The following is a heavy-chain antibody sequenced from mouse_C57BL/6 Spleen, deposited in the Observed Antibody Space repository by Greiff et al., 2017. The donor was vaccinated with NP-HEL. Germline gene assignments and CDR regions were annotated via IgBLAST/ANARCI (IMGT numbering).Heavy chain of an antibody. Sequence: EVKLVESGGGLVQPGGSLSLSCAASGFTFTDYYMSWVRQPPGKALEWLGFIRNKANGYTTEYSASVKGRFTISRDNSQSILYLQMNALRAEDSATYYCARYKGGLQPDVWGTGTTVTVSS. J-gene: IGHJ1*03. CDR2: IRNKANGYTT. CDR1: GFTFTDYY. V-gene: IGHV7-3*01. D-gene: IGHD2-4*01. CDR3: ARYKGGLQPDV.